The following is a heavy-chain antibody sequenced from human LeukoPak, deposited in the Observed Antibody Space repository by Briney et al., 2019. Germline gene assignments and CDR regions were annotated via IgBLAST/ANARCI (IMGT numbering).Heavy chain of an antibody. CDR3: ARSPPRDYELEAGEYYFDY. V-gene: IGHV1-2*02. CDR1: GYTFTGYY. D-gene: IGHD4-17*01. Sequence: ASVTVSCTASGYTFTGYYMHWVRQAPGQGLEWMGWINPNSGGTNYAQKFQGRVTMTRDTSISTAYMELSRLRSDDTAVYYCARSPPRDYELEAGEYYFDYWGQGTLVTVSS. J-gene: IGHJ4*02. CDR2: INPNSGGT.